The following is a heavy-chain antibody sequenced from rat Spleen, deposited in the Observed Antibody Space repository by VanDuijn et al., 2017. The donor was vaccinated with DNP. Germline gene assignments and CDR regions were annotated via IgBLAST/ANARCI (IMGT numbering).Heavy chain of an antibody. CDR1: GFTFSDYG. CDR2: ISYDGTRT. J-gene: IGHJ4*01. D-gene: IGHD1-3*01. CDR3: ARDNYGSYGAMDA. V-gene: IGHV5-7*01. Sequence: EVQLVESGGGLVQPGRSMKLSCAASGFTFSDYGMAWVRQAPKKGLEWVATISYDGTRTYYRDSVKGRFTISRDNAKSTLYLQMDSLRSEDTATYYCARDNYGSYGAMDAWGQGASVTVSS.